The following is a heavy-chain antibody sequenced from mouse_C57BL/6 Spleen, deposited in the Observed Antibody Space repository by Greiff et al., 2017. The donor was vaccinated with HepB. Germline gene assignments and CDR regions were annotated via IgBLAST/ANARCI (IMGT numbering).Heavy chain of an antibody. CDR2: IYPGDGDT. CDR1: GYAFSSSW. Sequence: VQLKQSGPELVKPGASVKISCKASGYAFSSSWMNWVKQRPGKGLEWIGRIYPGDGDTNYNGKFKGKATLTADKSSSTAYMQLSSLTSEDSAVYFCASGYGSPLDYWGQGTTLTVSS. J-gene: IGHJ2*01. D-gene: IGHD1-1*01. CDR3: ASGYGSPLDY. V-gene: IGHV1-82*01.